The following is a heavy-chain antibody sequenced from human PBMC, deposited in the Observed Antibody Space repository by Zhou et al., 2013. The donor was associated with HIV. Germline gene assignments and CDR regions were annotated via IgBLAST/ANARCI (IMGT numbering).Heavy chain of an antibody. V-gene: IGHV4-39*07. CDR3: ARRRLNVWGRYRQADSFDY. CDR1: GGSISSGSYY. Sequence: QVQLQESGPGLVKPSETLSLTCTVSGGSISSGSYYWGWIRQPPGKGLQWIGSIYYSGDSYYNPSLMSRVTISGDTSKNQFSLKLSSVTAADTAVYYCARRRLNVWGRYRQADSFDYWGQGTMVTVSS. D-gene: IGHD3-16*02. CDR2: IYYSGDS. J-gene: IGHJ4*02.